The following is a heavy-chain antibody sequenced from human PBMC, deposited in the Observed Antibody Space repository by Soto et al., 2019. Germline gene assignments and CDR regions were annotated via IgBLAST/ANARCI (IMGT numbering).Heavy chain of an antibody. Sequence: EVQLVESGGGLVQPGGSLRLSCGASGFTLSDYFMDWVRQAPGKGLEWVGRTKSKVYSDITEYAASVKGRFTVSRDDSXXXXXXXXXXXXXXXXXXXXXXXXXXWTFDYWGQGALVTVSS. CDR3: XXXXXWTFDY. CDR2: TKSKVYSDIT. CDR1: GFTLSDYF. V-gene: IGHV3-72*01. J-gene: IGHJ4*02. D-gene: IGHD1-1*01.